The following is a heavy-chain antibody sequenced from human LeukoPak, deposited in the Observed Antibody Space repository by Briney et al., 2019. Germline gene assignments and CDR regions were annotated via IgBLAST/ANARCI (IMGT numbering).Heavy chain of an antibody. D-gene: IGHD1-26*01. Sequence: ASVKVSCKVSGYTLTELSMHWVRQAPGKGLEWMGGFDPEDAETIYTQKFQGRVTMTEDTSTDTAYMELSSLRSEDTAVYYCATGGGGSYSYWGQGTQVTVSS. CDR3: ATGGGGSYSY. V-gene: IGHV1-24*01. J-gene: IGHJ4*02. CDR1: GYTLTELS. CDR2: FDPEDAET.